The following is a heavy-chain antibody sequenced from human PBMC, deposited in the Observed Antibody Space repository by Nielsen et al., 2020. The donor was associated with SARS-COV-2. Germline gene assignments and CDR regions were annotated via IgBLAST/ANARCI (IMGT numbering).Heavy chain of an antibody. V-gene: IGHV4-30-4*01. CDR2: IYYSGSA. D-gene: IGHD4-17*01. CDR1: GGSISSGSYY. Sequence: LRLSCTVSGGSISSGSYYWSWIRQPPGKGLEWIGYIYYSGSAYYNPSLKSRVTISVDTSKNQFSLNLSSVTAADTAVYYCARAPNDYGDLNGLDIWGQGTMVTVSS. J-gene: IGHJ3*02. CDR3: ARAPNDYGDLNGLDI.